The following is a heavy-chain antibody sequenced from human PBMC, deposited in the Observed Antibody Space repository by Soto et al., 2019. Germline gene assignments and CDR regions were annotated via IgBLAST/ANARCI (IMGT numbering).Heavy chain of an antibody. CDR3: ARDLDTATYFDY. CDR1: GGSISSGGYS. V-gene: IGHV4-30-4*01. Sequence: PSETLSLTCAVSGGSISSGGYSWSWIRQPPGKGLEWIGFIHYSGSSYYNPSLKSRVTISVDTSKNQFSLKLGSVTAADTAVYYCARDLDTATYFDYWGHGTLVTVSS. D-gene: IGHD5-18*01. CDR2: IHYSGSS. J-gene: IGHJ4*01.